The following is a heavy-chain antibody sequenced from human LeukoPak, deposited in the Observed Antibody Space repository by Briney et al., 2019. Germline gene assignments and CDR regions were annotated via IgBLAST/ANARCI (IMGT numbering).Heavy chain of an antibody. CDR1: GFTFSDYY. CDR2: ISSSSSYT. Sequence: GGSLRLSCAASGFTFSDYYMSWIRQAPGKGLEWVSYISSSSSYTNYADSVKGRFTISRDNAKNSLYLQMNSLRAEDKTVYYCARGWRKFGELFNYYYYYGMDVWGKGTTVTVSS. J-gene: IGHJ6*04. CDR3: ARGWRKFGELFNYYYYYGMDV. D-gene: IGHD3-10*01. V-gene: IGHV3-11*06.